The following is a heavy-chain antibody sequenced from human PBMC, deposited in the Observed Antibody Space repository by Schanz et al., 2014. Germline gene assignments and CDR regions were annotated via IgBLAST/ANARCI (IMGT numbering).Heavy chain of an antibody. CDR3: ARGRVLES. Sequence: EVQLMESGGGLVKPGGSLRLSCVASGFAFSSFAMTWVRQAPGKGLEWVANIKKDGSEKYYVDSVKGRFTISRDNAKNSLFLQMNSLRPEDTAVYYCARGRVLESWGQGTLVTVSS. D-gene: IGHD1-1*01. V-gene: IGHV3-7*01. J-gene: IGHJ5*02. CDR2: IKKDGSEK. CDR1: GFAFSSFA.